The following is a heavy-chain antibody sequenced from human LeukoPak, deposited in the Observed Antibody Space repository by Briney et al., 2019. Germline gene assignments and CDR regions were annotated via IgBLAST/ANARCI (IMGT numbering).Heavy chain of an antibody. CDR1: GGSISSYY. Sequence: PSETLSLTCTVSGGSISSYYWSWIRQPAGKGLEWIGRIYTSGSTNYNPSLKSRVTMSVDTSKNQFSLKLSSVTAADTAVYYCARDPLNYYDSSGYNVVAFDIWGQGTMVTVSS. J-gene: IGHJ3*02. CDR2: IYTSGST. D-gene: IGHD3-22*01. CDR3: ARDPLNYYDSSGYNVVAFDI. V-gene: IGHV4-4*07.